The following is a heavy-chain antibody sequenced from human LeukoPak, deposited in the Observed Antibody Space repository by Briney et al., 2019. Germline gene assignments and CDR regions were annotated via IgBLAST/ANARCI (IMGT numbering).Heavy chain of an antibody. J-gene: IGHJ4*02. Sequence: GGSLRLSCAASGFTFDDYAMHWVRQAPGKGLEWVSGISWNSGSIGYADSVKGRFTISRDNAKNSLYLQMNSLRAEDTALYYCAKAGYDSSGYSDFDYWGQGTLVTVSS. V-gene: IGHV3-9*01. D-gene: IGHD3-22*01. CDR3: AKAGYDSSGYSDFDY. CDR2: ISWNSGSI. CDR1: GFTFDDYA.